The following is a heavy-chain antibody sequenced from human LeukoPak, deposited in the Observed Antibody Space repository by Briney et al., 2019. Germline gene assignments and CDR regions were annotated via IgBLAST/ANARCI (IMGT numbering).Heavy chain of an antibody. CDR3: AKQLGYCSDGSCYFPY. J-gene: IGHJ4*02. CDR1: GFTFSSSA. CDR2: ISNNGGYT. Sequence: GGSLRLSCAASGFTFSSSAMSWVRQAPEKGLEWVSAISNNGGYTYYADSVQGRFTISRDNAKSTLCLQMNSLRAEDTAVYYCAKQLGYCSDGSCYFPYWGQGTLVTVSS. D-gene: IGHD2-15*01. V-gene: IGHV3-23*01.